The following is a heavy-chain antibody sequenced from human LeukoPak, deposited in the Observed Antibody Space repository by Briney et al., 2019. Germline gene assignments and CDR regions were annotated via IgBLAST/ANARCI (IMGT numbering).Heavy chain of an antibody. V-gene: IGHV3-30*18. J-gene: IGHJ4*02. CDR2: ISYDGSNK. Sequence: GGSLRLSCAASGFTFSSYWMHWVRQAPGKGLEWVAVISYDGSNKYYADSVKGRFTISRDNSKNTLYLQMNSLRAEDTALYYCAKDYYDMYFDYWGQGTLVTVSS. CDR3: AKDYYDMYFDY. D-gene: IGHD3-22*01. CDR1: GFTFSSYW.